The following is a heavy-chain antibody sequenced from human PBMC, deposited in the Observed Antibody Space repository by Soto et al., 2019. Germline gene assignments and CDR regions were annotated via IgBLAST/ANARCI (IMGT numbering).Heavy chain of an antibody. J-gene: IGHJ4*02. CDR1: GFRFSDYG. V-gene: IGHV3-30*18. CDR3: AKDRRDGEYNSVYDF. D-gene: IGHD4-17*01. CDR2: ISFDGTYK. Sequence: QVQLAESGGGVVQPGRSLRLSCIGSGFRFSDYGMHWVRQAPGKGLEWVAMISFDGTYKYSADSVKGRFIISRDNSKNTLFLQMNSLRAGDTAVYYCAKDRRDGEYNSVYDFWGQGTLVTVSS.